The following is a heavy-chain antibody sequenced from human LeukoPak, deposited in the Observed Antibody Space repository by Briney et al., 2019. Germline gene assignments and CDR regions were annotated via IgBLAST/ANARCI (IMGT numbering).Heavy chain of an antibody. CDR1: GDSVSSNSAA. V-gene: IGHV6-1*01. Sequence: SQTLSLTCAISGDSVSSNSAAWNWIRQSPSRGLEWLGRTYYRSKWYNDYAVSVKSRITINPDTSKNQFSLQLNSVTPEDTAVYYCARDVYYYGSGSYYNDNWFDPWGQGTLVTVSS. CDR2: TYYRSKWYN. J-gene: IGHJ5*02. D-gene: IGHD3-10*01. CDR3: ARDVYYYGSGSYYNDNWFDP.